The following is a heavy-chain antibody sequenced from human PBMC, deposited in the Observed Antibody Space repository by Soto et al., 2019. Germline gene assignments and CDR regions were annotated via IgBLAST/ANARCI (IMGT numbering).Heavy chain of an antibody. CDR1: GGSIISSNW. V-gene: IGHV4-4*02. J-gene: IGHJ4*02. D-gene: IGHD3-9*01. CDR3: ARRDWSGSTSHFYFDY. CDR2: IYHSGST. Sequence: PSETLSLTCAVSGGSIISSNWWNWFRQPPGKGLEWIGEIYHSGSTYYKPSLKSRVAMSVDTSKNQFSLKLTSATAADTAVYYCARRDWSGSTSHFYFDYWGQGVLVT.